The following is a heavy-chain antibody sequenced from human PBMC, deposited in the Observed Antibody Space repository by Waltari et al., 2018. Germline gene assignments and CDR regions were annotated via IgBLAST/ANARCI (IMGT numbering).Heavy chain of an antibody. D-gene: IGHD6-13*01. CDR1: GGSISSYY. CDR3: ARRGHSSSWSIRGNDAFDI. Sequence: QVQLQESGPGLVKPSETLSLTCTVSGGSISSYYWSWIRQPPGKGLEWIGYIYYSGSTNYNPSLNSRVTIAVATSKNQFSLKLSSVTAADTAVYYCARRGHSSSWSIRGNDAFDIWCQGTMVTVSS. CDR2: IYYSGST. J-gene: IGHJ3*02. V-gene: IGHV4-59*01.